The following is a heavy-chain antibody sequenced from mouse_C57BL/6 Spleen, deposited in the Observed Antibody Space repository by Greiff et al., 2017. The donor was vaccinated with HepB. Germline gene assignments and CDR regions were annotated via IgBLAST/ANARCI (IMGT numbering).Heavy chain of an antibody. CDR3: ARLPHYYGSSYGAMDY. CDR1: GFTFSSYT. J-gene: IGHJ4*01. CDR2: ISGGGGNT. D-gene: IGHD1-1*01. Sequence: DVKLVESGGGLVKPGGSLKLSCAASGFTFSSYTMSWVRQTPEKRLEWVATISGGGGNTYYPDSVKGRFTISRDNAKNTLYLQMSSLRSEDTALYYCARLPHYYGSSYGAMDYWGQGTSVTVSS. V-gene: IGHV5-9*01.